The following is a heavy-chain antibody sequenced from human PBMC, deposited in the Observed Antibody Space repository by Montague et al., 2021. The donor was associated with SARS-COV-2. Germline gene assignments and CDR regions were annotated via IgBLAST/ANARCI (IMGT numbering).Heavy chain of an antibody. CDR2: ITGSGTYI. V-gene: IGHV3-21*01. D-gene: IGHD2-21*01. CDR1: GFTFSVDS. J-gene: IGHJ6*02. CDR3: ARDQGGAVDYGMDV. Sequence: SLRLSCAASGFTFSVDSMNWVRQAPGKGLEWVSSITGSGTYIYYADPVKGRFTISRDNAKNSLYLQMNSLRAEDTAIYYCARDQGGAVDYGMDVWGQGTTVTVSS.